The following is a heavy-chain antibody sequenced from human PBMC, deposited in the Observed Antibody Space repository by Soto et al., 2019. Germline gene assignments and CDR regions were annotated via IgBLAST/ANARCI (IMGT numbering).Heavy chain of an antibody. CDR2: ITWNGANT. D-gene: IGHD3-16*01. CDR1: GFSFDEYN. CDR3: ARETLSYGSALDV. Sequence: XASLRLSCAASGFSFDEYNIHWVRQAPGKGLEWVSLITWNGANTYYADSVKGRFTISRDGTTKSVSLQMTSLKREDTGLYYCARETLSYGSALDVWGQGTTVTVSS. J-gene: IGHJ6*02. V-gene: IGHV3-43*01.